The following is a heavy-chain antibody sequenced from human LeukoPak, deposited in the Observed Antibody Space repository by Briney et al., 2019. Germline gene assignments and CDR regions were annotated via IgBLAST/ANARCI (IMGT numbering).Heavy chain of an antibody. D-gene: IGHD6-13*01. CDR1: GFTFSSYG. V-gene: IGHV3-21*01. Sequence: PGGSLRLSCAASGFTFSSYGMSWVRQAPGKGLEWVSSISSSSSYIYYADSVKGRFTISRDNAKNSLYLQMNSLRGEDTAVYYCARDPGSSWPFDYWGQGTLVTVSS. J-gene: IGHJ4*02. CDR2: ISSSSSYI. CDR3: ARDPGSSWPFDY.